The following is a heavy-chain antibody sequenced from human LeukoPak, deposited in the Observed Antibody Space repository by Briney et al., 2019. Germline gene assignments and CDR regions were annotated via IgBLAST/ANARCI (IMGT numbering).Heavy chain of an antibody. CDR3: AREGCSGGSCYYYPYYFDY. J-gene: IGHJ4*02. CDR1: GGSISSYY. Sequence: SETLSLTCTVSGGSISSYYWSWIRQPAGKGLEWIGRIYTSGSTNYSPSLKSRVTMSVDTSKNQFSLKLSSVTAADTAVYYCAREGCSGGSCYYYPYYFDYWGQGTLVTVSS. D-gene: IGHD2-15*01. V-gene: IGHV4-4*07. CDR2: IYTSGST.